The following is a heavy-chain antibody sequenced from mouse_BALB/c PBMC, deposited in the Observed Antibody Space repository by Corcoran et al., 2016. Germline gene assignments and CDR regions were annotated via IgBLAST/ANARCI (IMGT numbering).Heavy chain of an antibody. CDR3: ARGREYGNPFAY. CDR2: INPNNGGT. CDR1: GYTFTEYT. J-gene: IGHJ3*01. D-gene: IGHD2-10*02. V-gene: IGHV1-18*01. Sequence: EVQLQQSGPELVKPGASVKISCKTSGYTFTEYTMHWVKQSHGKSLEWLGGINPNNGGTSYNQKFKGKATLTVDKSSSTAYMELRSLTSEDSAVYFCARGREYGNPFAYWGQGTLVTVSA.